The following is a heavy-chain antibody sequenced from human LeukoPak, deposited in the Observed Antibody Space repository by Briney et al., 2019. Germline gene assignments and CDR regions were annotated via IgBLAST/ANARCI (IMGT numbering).Heavy chain of an antibody. CDR2: ISTRDNTI. V-gene: IGHV3-11*01. Sequence: GGSLRLSCTASGFTFSDYYMSWIRQTPGKGLEWLSYISTRDNTIQYADSVRGRFTISRDNANNSVFLQMNNLRAEDSAIYYCARGARWAYYFDYWGQGSLVTVSS. J-gene: IGHJ4*02. D-gene: IGHD4-23*01. CDR1: GFTFSDYY. CDR3: ARGARWAYYFDY.